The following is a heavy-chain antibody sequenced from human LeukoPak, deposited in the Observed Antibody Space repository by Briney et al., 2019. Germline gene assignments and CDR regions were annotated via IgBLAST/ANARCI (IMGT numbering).Heavy chain of an antibody. V-gene: IGHV4-59*08. CDR2: IDYSGST. CDR3: ARHGGIWTFDY. J-gene: IGHJ4*02. D-gene: IGHD1-1*01. CDR1: GGSIGSYY. Sequence: NPSETLSLTCTISGGSIGSYYWTWIRQPPGKGLEWIGYIDYSGSTNYNPSFKSRVTMSVDTSKNQFSLKLSSVTAADTAVYFCARHGGIWTFDYWGQGTLVTVSS.